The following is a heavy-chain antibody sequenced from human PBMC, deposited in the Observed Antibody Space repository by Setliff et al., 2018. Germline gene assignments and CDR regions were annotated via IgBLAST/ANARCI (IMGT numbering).Heavy chain of an antibody. V-gene: IGHV1-69*05. CDR2: IIPIFGTA. D-gene: IGHD6-6*01. Sequence: SVKVSCKASGGTFSSYAISWVRQAPGQGLEWMGGIIPIFGTANYAQKFQGRVTITTDESTSTAYMELSSLRSEDTAVYYCARDLDIGQLVPTYFDYWGQGTLVTVSS. J-gene: IGHJ4*02. CDR1: GGTFSSYA. CDR3: ARDLDIGQLVPTYFDY.